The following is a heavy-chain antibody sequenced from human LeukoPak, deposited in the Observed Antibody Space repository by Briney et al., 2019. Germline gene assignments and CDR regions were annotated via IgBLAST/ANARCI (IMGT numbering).Heavy chain of an antibody. CDR2: ISSTTNYI. D-gene: IGHD2-2*01. CDR1: GFSLSGYS. J-gene: IGHJ4*02. Sequence: GGSLRLSCAASGFSLSGYSMNWVRQAPGTGLEWVSSISSTTNYIYYADSVKGRFTISRDNARNSLYLQMNSLRAEDTAVYYCARVGYCSSSTCRNYFDYWGQGTLVTVSS. CDR3: ARVGYCSSSTCRNYFDY. V-gene: IGHV3-21*01.